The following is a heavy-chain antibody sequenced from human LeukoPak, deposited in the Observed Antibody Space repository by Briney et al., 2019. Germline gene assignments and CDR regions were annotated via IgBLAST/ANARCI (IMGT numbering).Heavy chain of an antibody. CDR2: INHSGST. CDR3: ARERGYCSSTSCYGGNWFDP. CDR1: GGSFSGYY. Sequence: PSETLSLTCAVYGGSFSGYYWSWIRQPPGKGLEWIGEINHSGSTNYNPSLKSRVTISVDTSKNQFSLKLSSVTAADTAVYYCARERGYCSSTSCYGGNWFDPWGQGTLVTVSS. J-gene: IGHJ5*02. V-gene: IGHV4-34*01. D-gene: IGHD2-2*01.